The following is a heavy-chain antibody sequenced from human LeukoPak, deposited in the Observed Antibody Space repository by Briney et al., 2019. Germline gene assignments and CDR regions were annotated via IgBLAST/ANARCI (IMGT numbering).Heavy chain of an antibody. J-gene: IGHJ5*02. CDR2: VSYKGVT. V-gene: IGHV4-39*01. Sequence: SETLSLTCSVSGASATNSRYYWVWIRQPPGKGLEWIGSVSYKGVTYYGPSFRSRFAISIDTSRDQFSLSLASVTAADTAVYYCATLTMSGLGIIPPASWGQGTLVTVSS. CDR1: GASATNSRYY. CDR3: ATLTMSGLGIIPPAS. D-gene: IGHD3/OR15-3a*01.